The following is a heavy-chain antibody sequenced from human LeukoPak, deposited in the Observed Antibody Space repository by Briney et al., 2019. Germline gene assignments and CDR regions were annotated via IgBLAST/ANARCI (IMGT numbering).Heavy chain of an antibody. D-gene: IGHD4-17*01. V-gene: IGHV3-30*04. CDR1: GFTFSSYA. J-gene: IGHJ4*02. CDR2: ISYDGSNK. Sequence: GRSLRLSCAASGFTFSSYAMHWVRQAPGKGLEWVAVISYDGSNKYYADSVKGRFTISSDNSKNTLYLQMNSLRAEDTAVYYCAKEVDDYGTDYWGQGTLVTVSS. CDR3: AKEVDDYGTDY.